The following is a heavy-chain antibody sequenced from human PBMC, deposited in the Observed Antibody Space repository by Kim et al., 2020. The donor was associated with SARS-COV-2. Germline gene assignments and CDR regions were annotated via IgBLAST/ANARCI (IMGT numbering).Heavy chain of an antibody. Sequence: GTQDYAAPVKGKFTNSRDESKNLLYLQMNSLKTEDTAMYYCSTVSLPVWGQGTLVTVSS. V-gene: IGHV3-15*01. CDR3: STVSLPV. J-gene: IGHJ4*02. CDR2: GTQ. D-gene: IGHD2-21*01.